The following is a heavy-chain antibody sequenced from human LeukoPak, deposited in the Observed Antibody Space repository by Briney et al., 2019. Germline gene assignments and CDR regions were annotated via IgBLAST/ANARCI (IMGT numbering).Heavy chain of an antibody. Sequence: GGSLRLSCAASGFSFNSYSMNWVRQAPGKGLEWVASLSSSGNYIYHADSVRGRFTISRDNAKNSLYLQMNSLRAEDTAVYYCTRPISFFGGLRRGYDSWGQGTLVTVAS. CDR3: TRPISFFGGLRRGYDS. CDR2: LSSSGNYI. D-gene: IGHD3-10*01. CDR1: GFSFNSYS. J-gene: IGHJ4*02. V-gene: IGHV3-21*01.